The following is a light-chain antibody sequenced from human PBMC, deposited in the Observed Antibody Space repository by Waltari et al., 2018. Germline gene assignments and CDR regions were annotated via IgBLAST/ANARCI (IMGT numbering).Light chain of an antibody. Sequence: QSALTPPPSASGSPGQSVTISFTGTFYNLVSYDYFSWYQQHPGKAPKLIIFEVSKRPSGVPDRFSASKSGNTASLTVSGLQPEDEADYYCSSYAGSNNLSFGGGTKLTVL. CDR3: SSYAGSNNLS. J-gene: IGLJ2*01. CDR2: EVS. CDR1: FYNLVSYDY. V-gene: IGLV2-8*01.